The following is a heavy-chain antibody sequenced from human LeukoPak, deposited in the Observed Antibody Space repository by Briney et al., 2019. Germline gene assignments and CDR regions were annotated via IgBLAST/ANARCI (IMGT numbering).Heavy chain of an antibody. J-gene: IGHJ4*02. CDR3: ARGSYVWGSYRYVPNNQGYCFDY. CDR2: IIPIFGTA. D-gene: IGHD3-16*02. CDR1: GGTFSSYA. Sequence: ASVKVSCKASGGTFSSYAISWVRQAPGQGLEWMGGIIPIFGTANYAQKFQGRVTITADESTSTAYMELSSLRSEDTAVYYCARGSYVWGSYRYVPNNQGYCFDYWGQGTLVTVSS. V-gene: IGHV1-69*01.